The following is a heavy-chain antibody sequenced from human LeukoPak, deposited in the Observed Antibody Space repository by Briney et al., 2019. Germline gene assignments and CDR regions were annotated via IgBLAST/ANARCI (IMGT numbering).Heavy chain of an antibody. Sequence: SETLSLTCTVSGGSISSYYWSWIRQPPGKGLEWIGYIYYSGSTNYNPSLKSRVTISVDTSKNQFSLKLSSVTAADTAVYYCARVVIPWFGELFRYYYYYYYMDVWGKGTTVTISS. CDR1: GGSISSYY. CDR3: ARVVIPWFGELFRYYYYYYYMDV. D-gene: IGHD3-10*01. V-gene: IGHV4-59*01. J-gene: IGHJ6*03. CDR2: IYYSGST.